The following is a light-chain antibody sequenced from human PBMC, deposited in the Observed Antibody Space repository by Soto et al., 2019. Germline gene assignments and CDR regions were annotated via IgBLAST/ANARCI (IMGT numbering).Light chain of an antibody. Sequence: EIVLTQSPATLSLSPGERATLSCRASQSVSSYLAWYQQKPAQAPRLLIYDASNRATGIPARFSGSGSGTDFTLTISNLQPEDLATFYCQQSFSRPMYTFGQGTKVEIK. J-gene: IGKJ2*01. CDR2: DAS. V-gene: IGKV3-11*01. CDR3: QQSFSRPMYT. CDR1: QSVSSY.